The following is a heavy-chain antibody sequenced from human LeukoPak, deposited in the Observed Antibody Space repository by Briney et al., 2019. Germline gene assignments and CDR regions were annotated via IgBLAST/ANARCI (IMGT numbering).Heavy chain of an antibody. CDR2: ISSSSSYI. CDR1: GFTFSTYT. CDR3: ARDRYRSSWRVSLDY. Sequence: KPGGSLRLSCAASGFTFSTYTMNWVRQAPGKGLEWVSSISSSSSYIYYADSVKGRFTISRDNAKNSLYLQMNSLRAEDTAVYYCARDRYRSSWRVSLDYWGQGTLVTVSS. V-gene: IGHV3-21*01. J-gene: IGHJ4*02. D-gene: IGHD6-13*01.